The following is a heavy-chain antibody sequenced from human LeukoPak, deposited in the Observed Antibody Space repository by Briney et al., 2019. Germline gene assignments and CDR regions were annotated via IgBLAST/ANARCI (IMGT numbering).Heavy chain of an antibody. CDR1: GGSISSYY. D-gene: IGHD2-15*01. V-gene: IGHV4-4*07. Sequence: PSETLSLTCTGSGGSISSYYWSWIRQPAGKGLEWIGRIYTSGSTNYNPSLKSRVTMSVDTSKNQFSLKLSSVTAADTAVYYCARGYIELSYCSGGSCYETKLLLGYGMDVWGQGTTVTVSS. J-gene: IGHJ6*02. CDR3: ARGYIELSYCSGGSCYETKLLLGYGMDV. CDR2: IYTSGST.